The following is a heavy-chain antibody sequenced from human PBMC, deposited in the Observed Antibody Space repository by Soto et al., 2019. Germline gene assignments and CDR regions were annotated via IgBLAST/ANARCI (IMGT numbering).Heavy chain of an antibody. Sequence: QVQLVESGGGVVQPGRSLRLSCAASGFTFSSCAMHWVRQAPGKGLEWVALISYDGSNKYYADSVKGRFTISRDNSKNTMYLQMNSLRAEDTALYYCARDKRDLRFLEWSYYFDYWGQGTLVTVSS. CDR2: ISYDGSNK. D-gene: IGHD3-3*01. J-gene: IGHJ4*02. CDR3: ARDKRDLRFLEWSYYFDY. CDR1: GFTFSSCA. V-gene: IGHV3-30-3*01.